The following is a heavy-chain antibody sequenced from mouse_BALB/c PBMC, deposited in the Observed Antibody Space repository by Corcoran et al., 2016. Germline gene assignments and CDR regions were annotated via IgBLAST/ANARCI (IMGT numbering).Heavy chain of an antibody. V-gene: IGHV9-3-1*01. D-gene: IGHD2-2*01. Sequence: QIQLVQSGPELKKPGETVKISCKASGYTFPNYGMNCVKQAPGKGLKWMGWINTYTGEPTYADDFKGRFAFSLETSASTAYLQINNLKNEDTATYFCARYYGYDENWDVDVWGAGTTVTVSS. CDR1: GYTFPNYG. CDR2: INTYTGEP. J-gene: IGHJ1*01. CDR3: ARYYGYDENWDVDV.